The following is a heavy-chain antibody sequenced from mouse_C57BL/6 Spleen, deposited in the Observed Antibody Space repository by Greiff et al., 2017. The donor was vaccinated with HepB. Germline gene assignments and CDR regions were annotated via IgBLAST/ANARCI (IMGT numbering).Heavy chain of an antibody. CDR3: ARSTTVVAEDY. V-gene: IGHV1-64*01. Sequence: VQLQQPGAELVKPGASVKLSCKASGYTFTSDWMHWVKQRPGQGLEWIGMIHPNSGSTNYNEKFKSKATLTVDKSSSTAYMQLSSLTSEDSAVYYCARSTTVVAEDYWGQGTTLTVSS. CDR2: IHPNSGST. CDR1: GYTFTSDW. J-gene: IGHJ2*01. D-gene: IGHD1-1*01.